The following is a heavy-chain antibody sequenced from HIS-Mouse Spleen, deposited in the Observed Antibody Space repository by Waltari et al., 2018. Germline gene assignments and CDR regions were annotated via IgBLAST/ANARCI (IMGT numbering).Heavy chain of an antibody. CDR3: AREIPYSSSWYDWYFDL. V-gene: IGHV4-39*07. Sequence: QLQLQESGPGLVKPSETLSLTCTVSGGSISSSSYYWGWSRQPPGKGLEWIGSIYYRGSTYSNPALQSRVTISVDTSKNQFSLKLSSVTAADTAVYYCAREIPYSSSWYDWYFDLWGRGTLVTVSS. CDR2: IYYRGST. D-gene: IGHD6-13*01. J-gene: IGHJ2*01. CDR1: GGSISSSSYY.